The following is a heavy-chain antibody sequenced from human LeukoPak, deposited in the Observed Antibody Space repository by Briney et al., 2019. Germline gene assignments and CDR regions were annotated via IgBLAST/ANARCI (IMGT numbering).Heavy chain of an antibody. CDR1: GFTFSSNA. D-gene: IGHD2-2*02. V-gene: IGHV3-23*01. CDR2: ISGSGGST. Sequence: PGGSLRLSCAASGFTFSSNAMSWDRQAPGKGLEWGSAISGSGGSTYYADSVKGRFTTSRDNSKNTLYLQMNSLRAEDTAVYYCAKDGEIVVVPAAIPAGYWGQGTLVTVSS. J-gene: IGHJ4*02. CDR3: AKDGEIVVVPAAIPAGY.